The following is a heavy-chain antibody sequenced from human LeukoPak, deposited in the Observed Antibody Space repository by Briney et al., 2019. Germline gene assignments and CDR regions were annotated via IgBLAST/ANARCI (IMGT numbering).Heavy chain of an antibody. CDR3: ARDPHYYDSSGFLYYFDY. D-gene: IGHD3-22*01. Sequence: GGSLRLSCAASGFTFSSYWMSWVRLAPGKGLEWVANIKQDGSEKYYVDSVKGRFTISRDNAKNSLYLQMNSLRAEDTAVYYCARDPHYYDSSGFLYYFDYWGQGTLVTVSS. J-gene: IGHJ4*02. CDR1: GFTFSSYW. V-gene: IGHV3-7*01. CDR2: IKQDGSEK.